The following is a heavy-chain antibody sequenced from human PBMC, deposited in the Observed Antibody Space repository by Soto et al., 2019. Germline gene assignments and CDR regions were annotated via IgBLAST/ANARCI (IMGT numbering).Heavy chain of an antibody. CDR3: AGRSGSSDY. V-gene: IGHV3-30*04. J-gene: IGHJ4*02. CDR2: ISYDETDK. D-gene: IGHD3-10*01. CDR1: GFTFSNYT. Sequence: QVQLVESGGGVVQPGRSLRLSCAASGFTFSNYTMHWVRQAPGKGLEWVALISYDETDKYFADAVKGRFTISRDNSKNTLYLQMDSLRAEDTAVYYCAGRSGSSDYWGRGTLVTVSS.